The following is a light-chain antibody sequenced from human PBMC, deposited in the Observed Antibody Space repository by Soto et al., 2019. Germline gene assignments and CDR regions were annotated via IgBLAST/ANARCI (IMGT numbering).Light chain of an antibody. Sequence: EIVLTQSPGTLSLSPGERATLSCRASQSVSSYLAWYQQKPGQAPRLLIYDASNRATGIPARFSGSGSGTDFTLTISSLEPEDFAVYHCQQRSNWPSITFGQGTRLE. V-gene: IGKV3-11*01. CDR1: QSVSSY. CDR3: QQRSNWPSIT. J-gene: IGKJ5*01. CDR2: DAS.